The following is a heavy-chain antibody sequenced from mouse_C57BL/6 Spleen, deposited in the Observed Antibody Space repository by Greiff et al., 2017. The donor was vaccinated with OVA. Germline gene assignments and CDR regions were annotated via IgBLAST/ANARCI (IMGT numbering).Heavy chain of an antibody. CDR3: AKGKSWDVSH. D-gene: IGHD4-1*01. J-gene: IGHJ2*01. V-gene: IGHV5-17*01. CDR2: ISRGSSTI. CDR1: GFTFSDYG. Sequence: EVQLVESGGGLVKPGGSLKLSCAASGFTFSDYGMHWVRQAPEKGLEWVAYISRGSSTIYYADTVKGRFTNTRENANNTRFIRITSLVSEDTAMYYCAKGKSWDVSHWGQSTTLTVSS.